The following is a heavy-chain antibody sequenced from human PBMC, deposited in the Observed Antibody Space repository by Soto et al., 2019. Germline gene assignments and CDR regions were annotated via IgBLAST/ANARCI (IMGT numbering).Heavy chain of an antibody. V-gene: IGHV1-8*01. CDR1: GYTFTSYD. CDR2: MNPNSGNT. Sequence: QVQLVQSGAEVKKPAASVKVSCKASGYTFTSYDINWVRQATGQGLEWMGWMNPNSGNTGYAQKFQGRVTMTRNTSISTAYMELSSLRSEDTAVYYCARWPDGYYYYGMDVWGQATTVTVSS. CDR3: ARWPDGYYYYGMDV. J-gene: IGHJ6*02.